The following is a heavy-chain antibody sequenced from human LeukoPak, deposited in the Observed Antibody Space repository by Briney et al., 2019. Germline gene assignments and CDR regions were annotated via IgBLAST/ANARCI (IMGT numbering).Heavy chain of an antibody. J-gene: IGHJ4*02. V-gene: IGHV3-48*03. CDR2: IGSSGGTK. CDR1: GFTFSSYE. Sequence: GGSLRLSCVASGFTFSSYEMNWVRQAPGKGLEWLSYIGSSGGTKYYADSVKGRFSISRDNAKNSLYLQMNSLSVEDTAVYYCARAHPSDYWGQGTLVTVSS. CDR3: ARAHPSDY.